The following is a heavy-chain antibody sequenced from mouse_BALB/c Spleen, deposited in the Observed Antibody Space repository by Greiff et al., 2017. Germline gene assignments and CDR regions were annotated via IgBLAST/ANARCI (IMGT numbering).Heavy chain of an antibody. D-gene: IGHD2-3*01. CDR3: GTCGYYPHYAMDY. J-gene: IGHJ4*01. CDR2: INPYNGDT. Sequence: EVKLEESGPELVKPGASVKISCKASGYSFTGYFMNWVKQSHGKSLEWIGRINPYNGDTFYNQKFKGKATLTVDKSSSTAHMELLSLTSEDSAVYYCGTCGYYPHYAMDYWGQGTSVTVSS. V-gene: IGHV1-37*01. CDR1: GYSFTGYF.